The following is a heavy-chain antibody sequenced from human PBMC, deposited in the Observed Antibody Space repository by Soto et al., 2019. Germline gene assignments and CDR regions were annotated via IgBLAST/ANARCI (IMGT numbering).Heavy chain of an antibody. CDR2: IIPIFGTA. CDR3: ARELSIAARFGY. J-gene: IGHJ4*02. V-gene: IGHV1-69*13. Sequence: SVKVSCKASGGTFSSYAISWVRQAPGQGLEWMGGIIPIFGTANYAQKFQGRVTITADESTGTAYMELSSLGSEDTAVYYCARELSIAARFGYWGQGTLVTVSS. CDR1: GGTFSSYA. D-gene: IGHD6-6*01.